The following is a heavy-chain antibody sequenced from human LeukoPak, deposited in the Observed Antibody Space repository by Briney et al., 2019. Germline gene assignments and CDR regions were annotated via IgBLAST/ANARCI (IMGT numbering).Heavy chain of an antibody. Sequence: PSETLSLTCTVSGGSISSSSYYWGWIRQPPGKGLEWIGSIYYSGSTYYNPSLKSRVSISVDTSKNQHSLKVTSVTAADTAVYYCAREWQYQFDYWGQGSLVTVSS. CDR3: AREWQYQFDY. CDR2: IYYSGST. J-gene: IGHJ4*02. CDR1: GGSISSSSYY. D-gene: IGHD4-11*01. V-gene: IGHV4-39*07.